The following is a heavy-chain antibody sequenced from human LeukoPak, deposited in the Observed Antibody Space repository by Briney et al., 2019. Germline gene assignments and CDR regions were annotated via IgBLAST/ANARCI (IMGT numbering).Heavy chain of an antibody. J-gene: IGHJ4*02. D-gene: IGHD5-18*01. Sequence: SETLSLTCTASGGSISSGSYYWSWIRQPAGKGLEWIGRIYTSGSTNYNPSLKSRVTISVDTSKNQFSLKLSSVTAADTAVYYCARLRLWFDYWGQGTLVTVSS. V-gene: IGHV4-61*02. CDR2: IYTSGST. CDR1: GGSISSGSYY. CDR3: ARLRLWFDY.